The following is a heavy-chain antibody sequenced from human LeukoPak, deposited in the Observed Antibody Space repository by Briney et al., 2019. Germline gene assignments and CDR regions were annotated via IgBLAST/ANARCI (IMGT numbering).Heavy chain of an antibody. Sequence: GGSLRLSCAPSGFALSNYEMNWVRLTPGKGLEWISYITKGGATVLYAESVKGRFTISRDNANGSLYLQMNSLRAEDTAVYFCARLSVSSTRRFDLWGQGTLVTVSS. D-gene: IGHD5/OR15-5a*01. CDR2: ITKGGATV. V-gene: IGHV3-48*03. CDR3: ARLSVSSTRRFDL. J-gene: IGHJ5*02. CDR1: GFALSNYE.